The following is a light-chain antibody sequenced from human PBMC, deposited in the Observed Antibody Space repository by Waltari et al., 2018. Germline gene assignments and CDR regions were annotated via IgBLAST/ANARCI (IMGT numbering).Light chain of an antibody. Sequence: DIVMTQSPDSLAVSLGERATINCKSSQSVLFSSNNKNYLAWYQQKPGQPPQLLIYWASTRESGVPDRFAGRGSGTDLTLTISTLQAEDVAVYYCQQYYSVPFTFGPGTKVDIK. CDR1: QSVLFSSNNKNY. J-gene: IGKJ3*01. CDR3: QQYYSVPFT. CDR2: WAS. V-gene: IGKV4-1*01.